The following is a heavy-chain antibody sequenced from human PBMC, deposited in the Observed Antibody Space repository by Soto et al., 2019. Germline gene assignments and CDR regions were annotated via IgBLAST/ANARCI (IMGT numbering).Heavy chain of an antibody. CDR2: INSDGSST. Sequence: GGSLRLSCAASGFTFSSYSMSWVRQAPGTGLEWVSRINSDGSSTSYADSVKGRFTISRDNAKNTLYLQMNSLRAEDTAVYYCALSHTVTTDYWGQGTLVTVSS. J-gene: IGHJ4*02. CDR1: GFTFSSYS. V-gene: IGHV3-74*01. D-gene: IGHD4-17*01. CDR3: ALSHTVTTDY.